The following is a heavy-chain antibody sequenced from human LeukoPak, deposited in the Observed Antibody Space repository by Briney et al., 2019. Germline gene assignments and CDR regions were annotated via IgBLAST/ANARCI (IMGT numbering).Heavy chain of an antibody. CDR3: AKGITMTPYYFDY. V-gene: IGHV3-53*01. Sequence: GGSLRLSCAASGFTVSTNYMSWVRQAPGKKLEWVSDIYSDGSTFYADSVEGRFTISRDNSKNTLYLQMNSLRAEDTAVYYCAKGITMTPYYFDYWGQGTLVTVSS. CDR1: GFTVSTNY. D-gene: IGHD3-22*01. J-gene: IGHJ4*02. CDR2: IYSDGST.